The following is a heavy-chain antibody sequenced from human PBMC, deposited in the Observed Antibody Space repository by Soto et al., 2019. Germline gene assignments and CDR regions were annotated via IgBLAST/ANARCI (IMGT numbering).Heavy chain of an antibody. CDR3: ARKRVAVATITGSFDY. J-gene: IGHJ4*02. CDR1: GGSFSGYY. CDR2: INHSGST. V-gene: IGHV4-34*01. Sequence: QVQLQQWGAGLLKPSETLSLTCAVYGGSFSGYYWSWIRQPPGKGLEWIGEINHSGSTNYNPSLKSRVTISVGPSKNQFSLKLSSVTAADTAVYYCARKRVAVATITGSFDYWGQGTLVTVSS. D-gene: IGHD5-12*01.